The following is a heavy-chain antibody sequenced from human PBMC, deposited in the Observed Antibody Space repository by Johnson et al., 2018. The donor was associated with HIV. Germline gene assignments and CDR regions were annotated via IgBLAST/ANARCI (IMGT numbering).Heavy chain of an antibody. CDR1: GFTFSSYW. Sequence: VQLVESGGGVVRPGGSLRLSCAASGFTFSSYWMSWVRQAPGKGLAWVANIKPDGRAKYYVDSVKGRFPTSKDNSKNTRYLQVTSLSAEDTALYYCARREGTTGTFSAFDIWGQGTMVTVSS. CDR3: ARREGTTGTFSAFDI. J-gene: IGHJ3*02. V-gene: IGHV3-7*03. D-gene: IGHD1-1*01. CDR2: IKPDGRAK.